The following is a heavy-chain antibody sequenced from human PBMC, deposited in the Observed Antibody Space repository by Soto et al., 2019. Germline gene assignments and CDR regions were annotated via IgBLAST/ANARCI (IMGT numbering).Heavy chain of an antibody. V-gene: IGHV1-18*01. D-gene: IGHD3-10*01. J-gene: IGHJ4*02. Sequence: ASVKVSCKASGYTFTSYGISWVRQAPGQGLEWMGWISAYNGNTNYAQKLQGRVTMTTDTSTSTAYMELRSLRSDDTAVYYCARDLSRITMVRGVETNFDYWGQGTLVPVSS. CDR3: ARDLSRITMVRGVETNFDY. CDR2: ISAYNGNT. CDR1: GYTFTSYG.